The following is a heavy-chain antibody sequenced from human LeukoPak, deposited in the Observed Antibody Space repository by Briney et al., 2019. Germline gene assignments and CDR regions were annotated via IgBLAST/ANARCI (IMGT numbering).Heavy chain of an antibody. V-gene: IGHV1-46*01. D-gene: IGHD6-19*01. CDR3: ARVEGQWLKPLHY. J-gene: IGHJ4*02. CDR1: GYIFSQYF. Sequence: GASVKVSCKASGYIFSQYFMHWVRQAPGQGLEWMGIFNPSGGRTDYAQKFQRRVSLTKDRFTNTVYLELRSLTSDDTAVYYCARVEGQWLKPLHYWGQGTLVTVSS. CDR2: FNPSGGRT.